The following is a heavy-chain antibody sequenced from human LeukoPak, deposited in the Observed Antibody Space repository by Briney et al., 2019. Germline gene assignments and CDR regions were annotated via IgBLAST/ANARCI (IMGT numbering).Heavy chain of an antibody. CDR1: RGTFSSYA. V-gene: IGHV1-69*05. J-gene: IGHJ6*03. CDR2: IIPIFGTA. Sequence: SVKVSCKASRGTFSSYAISWVRQAPGQGLEWMGRIIPIFGTANYAQKFQGRVTITTDESTSTAYMELSSLRSEDTAVYYCAAPGNYYDSSGYSDYYYYMDVWGKGTTVTVSS. D-gene: IGHD3-22*01. CDR3: AAPGNYYDSSGYSDYYYYMDV.